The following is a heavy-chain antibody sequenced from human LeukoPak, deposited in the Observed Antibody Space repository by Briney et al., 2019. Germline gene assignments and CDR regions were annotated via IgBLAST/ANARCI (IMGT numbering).Heavy chain of an antibody. D-gene: IGHD1-26*01. J-gene: IGHJ4*02. Sequence: PSETLSLTCAVSGGSISSSNWWSWVRQPPGKGLEWIGEIYHSGSTNYNPSLKSRVTISVDKSKNQFSLKLSSVTAADTAVYYCARVHPGWELQARYFDYWGQGTLVTVSS. CDR3: ARVHPGWELQARYFDY. V-gene: IGHV4-4*02. CDR2: IYHSGST. CDR1: GGSISSSNW.